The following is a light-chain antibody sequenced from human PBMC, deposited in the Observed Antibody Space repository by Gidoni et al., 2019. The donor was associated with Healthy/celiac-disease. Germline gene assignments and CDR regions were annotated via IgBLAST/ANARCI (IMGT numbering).Light chain of an antibody. Sequence: SYVLTQPPSVSVAPGQTARITCGGNNIGRKSVHWYQQKPGQAPVLIVYDDSGRPSGIPERFSGANSGNTATLTISRVEAGDEADYYCQVWDSSSDHRVFGGGTKLTVL. CDR1: NIGRKS. V-gene: IGLV3-21*02. J-gene: IGLJ3*02. CDR3: QVWDSSSDHRV. CDR2: DDS.